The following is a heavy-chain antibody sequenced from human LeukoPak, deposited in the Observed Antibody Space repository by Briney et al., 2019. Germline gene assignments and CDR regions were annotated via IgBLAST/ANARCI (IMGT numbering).Heavy chain of an antibody. CDR2: IYHSGST. J-gene: IGHJ4*02. Sequence: TSETLPLTCTVSGYSISSGYYWGWIRQPPGKGLEWIGSIYHSGSTYYNPSLKSRVTISVDTSKNQFSLKLSSVTAADTAVYYCARDNYDFWSGKENYFDYWGQGTLVTVSS. CDR1: GYSISSGYY. CDR3: ARDNYDFWSGKENYFDY. V-gene: IGHV4-38-2*02. D-gene: IGHD3-3*01.